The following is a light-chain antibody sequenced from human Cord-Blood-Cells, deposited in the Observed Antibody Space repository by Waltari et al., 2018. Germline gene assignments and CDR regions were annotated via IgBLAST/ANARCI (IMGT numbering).Light chain of an antibody. V-gene: IGLV3-25*03. Sequence: SYELTQPPSVSVSPGQTARITCSGDAYPKQSAFWHQQNPGQSPVLVIYKDSERPSGIPERFSGSSSGTTVTLTISGVQAEDEADYYCQSADSSGTYVVFGGGTKLTVL. CDR1: AYPKQS. CDR3: QSADSSGTYVV. CDR2: KDS. J-gene: IGLJ2*01.